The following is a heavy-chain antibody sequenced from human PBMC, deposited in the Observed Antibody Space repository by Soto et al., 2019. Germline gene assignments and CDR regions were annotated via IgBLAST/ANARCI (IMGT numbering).Heavy chain of an antibody. CDR3: ARTDRDFYGLDV. V-gene: IGHV3-13*05. J-gene: IGHJ6*02. CDR2: ISAAGDP. CDR1: GFTFRNYD. Sequence: EVQLVESGGGLVQPGGSLRLSCEASGFTFRNYDMHWDRQGTGKGLEWVSGISAAGDPDYADSVEGRFTISRENAQNSFFLQMNSLRVGDTAVYYCARTDRDFYGLDVWGQGTTVIVS.